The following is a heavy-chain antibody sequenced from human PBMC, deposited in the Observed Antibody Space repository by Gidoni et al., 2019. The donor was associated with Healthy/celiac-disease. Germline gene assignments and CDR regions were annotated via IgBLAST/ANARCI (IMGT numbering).Heavy chain of an antibody. Sequence: QVQLVQSGAEVKKPGASVKVSCKASGYTFTRYYMHWVRQAPGQGLEWMGIINPRGGSTSYAQKFQGRVTMTRDTSTSTVYMELSSLRSEDTAVYYCAREEDDYSNYAAAAGGYWGQGTLVTVSS. D-gene: IGHD4-4*01. CDR3: AREEDDYSNYAAAAGGY. J-gene: IGHJ4*02. CDR2: INPRGGST. CDR1: GYTFTRYY. V-gene: IGHV1-46*01.